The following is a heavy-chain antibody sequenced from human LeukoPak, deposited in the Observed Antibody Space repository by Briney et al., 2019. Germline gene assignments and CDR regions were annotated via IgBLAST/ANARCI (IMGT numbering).Heavy chain of an antibody. D-gene: IGHD4-17*01. CDR2: ISRSGSTI. CDR3: ARDYGDSPDC. Sequence: GGSLRLSCAASGFTFSNYYMNWVRQAPGKGPEWVSYISRSGSTIDYADSVKGRFTISRDNAKNSLYLQMDSLRAEDTAVYYCARDYGDSPDCWGQGTLVTVSS. V-gene: IGHV3-48*03. CDR1: GFTFSNYY. J-gene: IGHJ4*02.